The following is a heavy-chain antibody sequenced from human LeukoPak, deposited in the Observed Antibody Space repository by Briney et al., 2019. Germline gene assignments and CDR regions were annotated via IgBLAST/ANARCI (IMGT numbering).Heavy chain of an antibody. J-gene: IGHJ4*02. Sequence: SETLSLTCTVSGASISNYYWSWIRQTPEKGLEWMGHIHSSGGSSYYPSLKSRLTLSIDTSRNQLSLKLSSVIAADTAVYFCARLGSYHDFWGQGALVTVSS. CDR2: IHSSGGS. D-gene: IGHD1-26*01. CDR1: GASISNYY. CDR3: ARLGSYHDF. V-gene: IGHV4-4*09.